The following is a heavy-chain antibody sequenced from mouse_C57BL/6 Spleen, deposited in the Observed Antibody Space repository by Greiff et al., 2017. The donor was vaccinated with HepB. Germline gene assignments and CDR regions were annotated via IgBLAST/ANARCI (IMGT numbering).Heavy chain of an antibody. Sequence: EVMLVESGGGLVKPGGSLKLSCAASGFTFSSYAMSWVRQTPEKRLEWVATISDGGSYTYYPDNVKGRFTISRDNAKNNLYLQMSHLKSEDTAMYYCARDPAITTVVATGYFDYWGQGTTLTVSS. J-gene: IGHJ2*01. CDR2: ISDGGSYT. CDR1: GFTFSSYA. V-gene: IGHV5-4*01. CDR3: ARDPAITTVVATGYFDY. D-gene: IGHD1-1*01.